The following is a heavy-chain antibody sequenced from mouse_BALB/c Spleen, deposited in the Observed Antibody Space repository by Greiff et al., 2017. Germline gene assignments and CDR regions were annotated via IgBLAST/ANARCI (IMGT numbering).Heavy chain of an antibody. CDR1: GFTFTDYY. Sequence: EVKLVESGGGLVQPGGSLRLSCATSGFTFTDYYMSWVRQPPGKALEWLGFIRNKANGYTTEYSASVKGRFTISRDNSQSILYLQMNTLRAEDSATYYCARAYYRYSWFAYWGQGTLVTVSA. CDR3: ARAYYRYSWFAY. D-gene: IGHD2-14*01. J-gene: IGHJ3*01. V-gene: IGHV7-3*02. CDR2: IRNKANGYTT.